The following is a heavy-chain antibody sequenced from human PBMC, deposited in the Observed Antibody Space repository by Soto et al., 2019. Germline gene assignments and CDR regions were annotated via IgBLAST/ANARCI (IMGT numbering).Heavy chain of an antibody. CDR2: INHSGST. J-gene: IGHJ6*02. Sequence: SETLSLTCAVYGGSFSCYYWSWIRQPPGKGLEWIGEINHSGSTNYNPSLKSRVTISVDTSKNQFSLKLSSVTAADTAVHYCARVATLYYYYYYGMDVWGQGTTVTVSS. CDR3: ARVATLYYYYYYGMDV. D-gene: IGHD5-12*01. V-gene: IGHV4-34*01. CDR1: GGSFSCYY.